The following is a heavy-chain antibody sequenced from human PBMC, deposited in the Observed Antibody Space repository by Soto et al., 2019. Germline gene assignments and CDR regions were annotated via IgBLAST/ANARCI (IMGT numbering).Heavy chain of an antibody. CDR2: INHSGST. V-gene: IGHV4-34*01. D-gene: IGHD6-6*01. J-gene: IGHJ4*02. CDR3: VRWSIAARTYYFDY. CDR1: GGSFSGYY. Sequence: PSETLSLTCAVYGGSFSGYYWSWIRQPPGKGLEWIGEINHSGSTNYNPSLKSRVTISVDTSKNQFSLKLSSVTAADTAVYYCVRWSIAARTYYFDYWGQGTLVTVSS.